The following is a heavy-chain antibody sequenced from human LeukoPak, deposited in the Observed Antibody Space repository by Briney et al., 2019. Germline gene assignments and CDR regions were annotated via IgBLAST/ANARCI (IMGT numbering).Heavy chain of an antibody. CDR2: IIPIFGTA. J-gene: IGHJ6*03. CDR1: GYTFTSYD. V-gene: IGHV1-69*05. D-gene: IGHD3-16*01. Sequence: GASVKVSCKASGYTFTSYDINWVRQATGQGLEWMGGIIPIFGTANYAQKFQGRVTITTDESTSTAYMELSSLRSEDTAVYYCARVGDYYYYYMDVWGKGTTVTVSS. CDR3: ARVGDYYYYYMDV.